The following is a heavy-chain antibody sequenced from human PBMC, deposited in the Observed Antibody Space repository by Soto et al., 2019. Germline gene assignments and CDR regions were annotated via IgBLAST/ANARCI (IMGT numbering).Heavy chain of an antibody. D-gene: IGHD2-15*01. V-gene: IGHV1-18*04. CDR2: ISAYNDNT. Sequence: ASVKVSCKASGYTFTSYGISWVRQAPGQGLEWMGWISAYNDNTIYTQKLQGRVTMTTDTSTSTAYMELRSLRSDDTAVYYCARGVDCSGGSCFSFYYYYYGFDVWGQGTTVTVSS. CDR3: ARGVDCSGGSCFSFYYYYYGFDV. J-gene: IGHJ6*02. CDR1: GYTFTSYG.